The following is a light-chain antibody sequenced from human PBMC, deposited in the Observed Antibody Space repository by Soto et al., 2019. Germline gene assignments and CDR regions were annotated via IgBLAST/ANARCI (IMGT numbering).Light chain of an antibody. CDR3: QQYYNWPRT. CDR1: QSVSSN. CDR2: GAS. V-gene: IGKV3-15*01. J-gene: IGKJ1*01. Sequence: ETVMTQSPATLSVSPGERATLSCRASQSVSSNLAWYQQKPGQAPRLLIYGASTRATGIPDRVSGSGSGTEFTLTISSLQSEDFAVYYCQQYYNWPRTFGQGTKVDIK.